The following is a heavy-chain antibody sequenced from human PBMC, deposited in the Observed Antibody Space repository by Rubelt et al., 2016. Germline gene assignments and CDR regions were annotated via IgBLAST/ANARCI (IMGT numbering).Heavy chain of an antibody. Sequence: EVQLVESGGGVVQPGGSLRLSCAASGFTFSSYSMNWVRQAPGKGLEWVSSISSSSSYIYYADSVKGRFTISRDNAKNSLDRKMNSLRAEDTAVYYCARDYYSSGRSYWYFDLWGRGTLVTVSS. CDR2: ISSSSSYI. CDR3: ARDYYSSGRSYWYFDL. V-gene: IGHV3-21*01. CDR1: GFTFSSYS. D-gene: IGHD6-19*01. J-gene: IGHJ2*01.